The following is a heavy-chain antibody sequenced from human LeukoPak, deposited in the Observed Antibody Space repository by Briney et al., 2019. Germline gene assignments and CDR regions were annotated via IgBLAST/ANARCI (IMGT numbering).Heavy chain of an antibody. Sequence: SETLSLTCTVSGGSISSSSYYWSWIRQPPGKGLEWIGYIYYSGSTYYNPSLKSRVTISVDTSKNQFSLKLSSVTAADTAMYYCARNRYYYGSGSYGVPNWFDPWGQGTLVTVSS. V-gene: IGHV4-39*01. CDR2: IYYSGST. J-gene: IGHJ5*02. D-gene: IGHD3-10*01. CDR3: ARNRYYYGSGSYGVPNWFDP. CDR1: GGSISSSSYY.